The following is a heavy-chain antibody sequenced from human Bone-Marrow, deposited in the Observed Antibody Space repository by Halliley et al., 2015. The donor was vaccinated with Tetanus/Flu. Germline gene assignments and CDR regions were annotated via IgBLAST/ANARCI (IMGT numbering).Heavy chain of an antibody. CDR1: GFTFSSYE. Sequence: SLRLSCAASGFTFSSYEINWVRQAPGKGLEWVSYISSSGSTIKYADSVKGRFTISRDNAKNSLYLQMNSLRAEDTAVYYCARDYYDSSGYYYYGMDVWGQGTTVTVSS. CDR2: ISSSGSTI. D-gene: IGHD3-22*01. CDR3: ARDYYDSSGYYYYGMDV. V-gene: IGHV3-48*03. J-gene: IGHJ6*02.